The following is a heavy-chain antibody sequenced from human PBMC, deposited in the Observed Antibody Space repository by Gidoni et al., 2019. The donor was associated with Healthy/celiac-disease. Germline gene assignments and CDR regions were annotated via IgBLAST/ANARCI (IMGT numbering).Heavy chain of an antibody. Sequence: QVQLQESGPGLVKPSETLSLTCTVSGGSISRYSWSWIRQPPGKGLEWIGYIYYSGSTNYNPSLKSRVTISVDTSKTQFSLKLSSWTAADTAVYSCARNVGGAFDIWGQVTMVTVSS. J-gene: IGHJ3*02. CDR1: GGSISRYS. V-gene: IGHV4-59*01. CDR2: IYYSGST. CDR3: ARNVGGAFDI. D-gene: IGHD3-16*01.